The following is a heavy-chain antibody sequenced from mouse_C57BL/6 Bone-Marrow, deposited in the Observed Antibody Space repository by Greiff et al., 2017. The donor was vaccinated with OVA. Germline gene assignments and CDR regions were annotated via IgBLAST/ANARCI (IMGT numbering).Heavy chain of an antibody. CDR2: IWSDGST. CDR1: GFSLTSYG. V-gene: IGHV2-6-1*01. Sequence: VKLVESGPGLVAPSQSLSITCTVSGFSLTSYGVHWVRQPPGKGLEWLVVIWSDGSTTYNSALKSRLSISKDNSKSQVFLKMNSLQTDDTAMYYCARQEGYDGYPSFAYWGQGTLVTVSA. D-gene: IGHD2-3*01. J-gene: IGHJ3*01. CDR3: ARQEGYDGYPSFAY.